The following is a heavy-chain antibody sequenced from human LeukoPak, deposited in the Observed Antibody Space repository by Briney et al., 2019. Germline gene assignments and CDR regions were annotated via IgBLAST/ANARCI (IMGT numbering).Heavy chain of an antibody. CDR1: GYSISSGFY. D-gene: IGHD6-19*01. J-gene: IGHJ4*02. V-gene: IGHV4-38-2*02. CDR3: AIAIWYSSGRYEY. CDR2: IYHSGST. Sequence: EASETLSLTCTVSGYSISSGFYWGWIRQPPGKGLECIGSIYHSGSTYYNPSLKSRVTISVDTSKNQFSLKLSSVTAADTAVYYCAIAIWYSSGRYEYWGQGTLVTVSS.